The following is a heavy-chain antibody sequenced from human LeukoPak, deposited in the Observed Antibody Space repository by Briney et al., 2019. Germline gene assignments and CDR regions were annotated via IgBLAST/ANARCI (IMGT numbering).Heavy chain of an antibody. CDR2: ISNDGSNR. Sequence: GRSLRLSCAATGFTFSTHAMHWVRQAPGRGLEWVAVISNDGSNRKYADSVKGRFTISRDNSKNTLYVEMNTLRAQDTAVYYCAKWGDYDILTGYYVSDFWGQGTLVTVSS. D-gene: IGHD3-9*01. V-gene: IGHV3-30-3*01. J-gene: IGHJ4*02. CDR1: GFTFSTHA. CDR3: AKWGDYDILTGYYVSDF.